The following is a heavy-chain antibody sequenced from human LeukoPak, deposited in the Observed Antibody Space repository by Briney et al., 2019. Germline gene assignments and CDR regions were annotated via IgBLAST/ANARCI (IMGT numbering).Heavy chain of an antibody. Sequence: GGSLRLSCAASGFTFSSYGMHWVRQAPGKGLEWVAVIWYDGSNKYYADSVKGRFTISRDNSKNTLYLQMNSLRAEDTAVYYCAKGDGWNSGRKDYWGQGTLVTVSS. CDR3: AKGDGWNSGRKDY. CDR1: GFTFSSYG. V-gene: IGHV3-30*02. J-gene: IGHJ4*02. D-gene: IGHD5-24*01. CDR2: IWYDGSNK.